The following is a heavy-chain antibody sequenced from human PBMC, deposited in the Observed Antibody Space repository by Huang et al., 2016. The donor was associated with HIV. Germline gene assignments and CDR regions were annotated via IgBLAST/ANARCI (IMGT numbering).Heavy chain of an antibody. CDR2: STSSIGSI. V-gene: IGHV3-48*01. J-gene: IGHJ3*02. CDR1: GFTFSTYN. D-gene: IGHD3-10*01. Sequence: EVQLMESGGGLVQPGGSLRLSCAASGFTFSTYNMNWVRQAPGKGLDWVSYSTSSIGSIYDADSMKGRFTISRDNAKNSLYLQMNSLRAEDTAVYYCARFGSYYYGSGSYLDAFDIWGQGTMVTVSS. CDR3: ARFGSYYYGSGSYLDAFDI.